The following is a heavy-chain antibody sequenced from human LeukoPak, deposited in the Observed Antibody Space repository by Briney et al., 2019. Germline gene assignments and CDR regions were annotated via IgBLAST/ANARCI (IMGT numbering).Heavy chain of an antibody. D-gene: IGHD3-9*01. J-gene: IGHJ4*02. Sequence: PGGSLRLSCAASGFTFSSYGMHWVRQAPGKGLEWVAFIRYYGSNKYYADSVKGRFTISRDNSKNTLYLQINSLRAEDTAVYYCAKDLHDWDFDYWGQGTLVTVSS. V-gene: IGHV3-30*02. CDR1: GFTFSSYG. CDR3: AKDLHDWDFDY. CDR2: IRYYGSNK.